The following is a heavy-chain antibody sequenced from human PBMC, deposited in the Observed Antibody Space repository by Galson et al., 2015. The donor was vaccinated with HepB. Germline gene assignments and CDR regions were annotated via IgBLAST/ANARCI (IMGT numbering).Heavy chain of an antibody. CDR3: ARDTTRGSGWYEGY. CDR1: GFTVSSNY. D-gene: IGHD6-19*01. V-gene: IGHV3-66*01. Sequence: SLRLSCAASGFTVSSNYMSWVRQAPGKGLEWVSVIYSGGSTYYADSVKGRFTISRDNSKNTLYLQMNSLRAEDTAVYYCARDTTRGSGWYEGYWGQGTLVTVSS. J-gene: IGHJ4*02. CDR2: IYSGGST.